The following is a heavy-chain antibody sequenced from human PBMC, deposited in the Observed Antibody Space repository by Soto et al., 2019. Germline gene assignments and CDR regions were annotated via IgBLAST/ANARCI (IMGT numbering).Heavy chain of an antibody. D-gene: IGHD2-2*02. V-gene: IGHV1-2*02. CDR3: ARSLTEGYCTITGCYTRPLYGMDV. CDR2: INPNSGGT. J-gene: IGHJ6*02. Sequence: QVQLVQSGAEVKKPGASVKVSCKASGYTFSGYYIHWLRQAPGQGLEWMGWINPNSGGTNYAQKFQGRVTVTRDMPTSTAYMELSRLTSDDTAVYYCARSLTEGYCTITGCYTRPLYGMDVWGQGTTVTVSS. CDR1: GYTFSGYY.